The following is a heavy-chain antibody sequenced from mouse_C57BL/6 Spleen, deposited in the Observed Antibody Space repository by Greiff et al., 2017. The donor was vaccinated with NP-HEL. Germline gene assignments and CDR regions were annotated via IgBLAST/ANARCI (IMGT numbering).Heavy chain of an antibody. CDR1: GYAFSSSW. D-gene: IGHD1-1*01. CDR3: ARQYGSSYGYFDV. CDR2: IYPGDGDT. J-gene: IGHJ1*03. Sequence: VQLQQSGPELVKPGASVKISCKASGYAFSSSWMNWVKQRPGKGLEWIGRIYPGDGDTNYNGKFKGKATLTADKSSSTAYMQLSSLTSEDSAVYFCARQYGSSYGYFDVWGTGTTVTVSS. V-gene: IGHV1-82*01.